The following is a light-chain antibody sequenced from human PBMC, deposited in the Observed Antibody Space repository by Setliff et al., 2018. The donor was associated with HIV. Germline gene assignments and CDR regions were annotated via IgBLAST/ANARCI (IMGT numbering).Light chain of an antibody. V-gene: IGLV2-14*01. CDR2: DVN. CDR1: SDDIGGYNS. Sequence: QSVLAQPASVSGSPGQSITISCTGTSDDIGGYNSVSWYQQYPGQAPKLMIYDVNNRPSGVSSRFSGSKSGNTASLTISGLQAEDEADYYCNSFIGSSNTYVFGSGTKVTVL. J-gene: IGLJ1*01. CDR3: NSFIGSSNTYV.